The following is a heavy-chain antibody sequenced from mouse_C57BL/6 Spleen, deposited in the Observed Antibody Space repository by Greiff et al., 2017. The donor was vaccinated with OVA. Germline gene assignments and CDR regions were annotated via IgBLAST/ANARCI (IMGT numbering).Heavy chain of an antibody. CDR2: IYPGDGDT. CDR1: GYAFSSSW. J-gene: IGHJ4*01. Sequence: QVQLQQSGPELVKPGASVKISCKASGYAFSSSWMNWVKQRPGKGLEWIGRIYPGDGDTNYNGKFKGKATLTADKSSSTAYMQLSRLTSEDSAVYFCAKAYYGNSYAMDYWGQGTSVTVSS. D-gene: IGHD2-10*01. CDR3: AKAYYGNSYAMDY. V-gene: IGHV1-82*01.